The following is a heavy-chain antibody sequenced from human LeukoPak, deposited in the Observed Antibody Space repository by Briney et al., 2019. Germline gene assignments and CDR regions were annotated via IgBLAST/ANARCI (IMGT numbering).Heavy chain of an antibody. D-gene: IGHD3-9*01. V-gene: IGHV4-38-2*01. CDR1: GYSISSGYY. CDR3: ARGSSLTGYYTYFDY. CDR2: IYHGGST. J-gene: IGHJ4*02. Sequence: SGTLSLTCAVSGYSISSGYYWGWIRQPPGKGLEWIGSIYHGGSTYYNPSLKSRVTMSVDTSKNQFSLKLSSVTAADTAVYYCARGSSLTGYYTYFDYWGQGTLVTVSS.